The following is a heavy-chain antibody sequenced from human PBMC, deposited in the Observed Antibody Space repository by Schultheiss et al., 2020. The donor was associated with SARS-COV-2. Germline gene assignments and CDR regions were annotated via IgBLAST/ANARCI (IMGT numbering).Heavy chain of an antibody. CDR3: ARLWAPNYYDHNWIDP. Sequence: GGSLRLSCAASGFTFSSYAMSWVRQAPGKGLEWVSAISSSGSTIYYADSVKGRFTISRDNAKKSLYLQMSSLRAEDTAVYYCARLWAPNYYDHNWIDPWGQGILVTVSS. CDR2: ISSSGSTI. CDR1: GFTFSSYA. J-gene: IGHJ5*02. V-gene: IGHV3-48*03. D-gene: IGHD3-22*01.